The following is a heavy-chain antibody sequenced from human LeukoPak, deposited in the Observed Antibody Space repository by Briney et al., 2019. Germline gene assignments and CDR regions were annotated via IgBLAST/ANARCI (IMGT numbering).Heavy chain of an antibody. D-gene: IGHD6-13*01. CDR2: INHSGST. V-gene: IGHV4-34*01. Sequence: SETLSLTCAVYGGSFSGYYWSWIRQPPGKGLEWIGEINHSGSTNHNPSLKSRVTISVDTSKNQFSLKLSSVTAADTAVYYCARRGSSSWSISGGRNGYFDYWGQGTLVTVSS. J-gene: IGHJ4*02. CDR1: GGSFSGYY. CDR3: ARRGSSSWSISGGRNGYFDY.